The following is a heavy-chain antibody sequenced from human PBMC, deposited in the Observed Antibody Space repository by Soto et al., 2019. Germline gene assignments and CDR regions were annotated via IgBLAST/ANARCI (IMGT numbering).Heavy chain of an antibody. CDR1: GYTFTSYH. D-gene: IGHD2-8*01. V-gene: IGHV1-46*01. CDR3: ARGGLGFCADGVCYSWFDT. CDR2: INPSGGST. Sequence: ASVKVSCKASGYTFTSYHMHWVRQAPGQGLDWMGIINPSGGSTSYAQRFQGRVTMTRDTSTRTVYVELSSLRSDDTAVYYCARGGLGFCADGVCYSWFDTWGQGTLVTVSS. J-gene: IGHJ5*02.